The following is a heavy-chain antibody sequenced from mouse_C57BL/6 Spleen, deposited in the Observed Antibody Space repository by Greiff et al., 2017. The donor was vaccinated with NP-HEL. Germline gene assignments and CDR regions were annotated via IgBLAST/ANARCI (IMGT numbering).Heavy chain of an antibody. CDR2: IRNKANNHAT. J-gene: IGHJ2*01. CDR3: TRQSIYYYGSSTEYFDY. Sequence: EVKVEESGGGLVQPGGSMKLSCAASGFTFSDAWMDWVRQSPEKGLEWVAEIRNKANNHATYYAESVKGRFTISRDDSKSSVYLQMNSLRAEDTGIYYCTRQSIYYYGSSTEYFDYWGQGTTLTVSS. V-gene: IGHV6-6*01. CDR1: GFTFSDAW. D-gene: IGHD1-1*01.